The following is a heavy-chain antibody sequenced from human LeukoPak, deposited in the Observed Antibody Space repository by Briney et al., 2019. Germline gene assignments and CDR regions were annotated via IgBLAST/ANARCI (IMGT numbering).Heavy chain of an antibody. D-gene: IGHD6-13*01. CDR3: ARRHSSSQGRYFQH. J-gene: IGHJ1*01. V-gene: IGHV4-34*01. Sequence: SETLSLTCAVYGGSFSGYYWSWIRQPPGKGLEWIGEINHSGSTNYNPSLKSRVTISVDTSKNQFSLKLSSVTAADTAVYYCARRHSSSQGRYFQHWGQGTLVTVSS. CDR2: INHSGST. CDR1: GGSFSGYY.